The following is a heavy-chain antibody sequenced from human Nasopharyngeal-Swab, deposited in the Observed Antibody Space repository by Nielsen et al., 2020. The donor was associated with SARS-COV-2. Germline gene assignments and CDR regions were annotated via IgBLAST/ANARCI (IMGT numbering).Heavy chain of an antibody. D-gene: IGHD6-13*01. CDR3: ARASIAAAGTRIDYYGREG. Sequence: VRQAPGKGLEWEAVIWYDGSNKYYADSVKGRFTISRDNSKNTLYLQMNSLRAEDTAGYYCARASIAAAGTRIDYYGREGGGKG. J-gene: IGHJ6*04. V-gene: IGHV3-33*01. CDR2: IWYDGSNK.